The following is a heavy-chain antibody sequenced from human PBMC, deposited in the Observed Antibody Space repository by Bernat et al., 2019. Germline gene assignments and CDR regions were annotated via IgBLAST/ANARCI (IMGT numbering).Heavy chain of an antibody. J-gene: IGHJ4*02. CDR2: IYSGGST. V-gene: IGHV3-66*01. Sequence: EVQLVESGGGLVQPGGSLRLSCAASGFTVSSNYMSWVRQAPGKGLEWVSVIYSGGSTYYADSVKGRFTISRDNSKNTLYLQMNSLRAEDTAVYYCARAYRWNDGFDYWGQGTLVTVSS. CDR3: ARAYRWNDGFDY. D-gene: IGHD1-20*01. CDR1: GFTVSSNY.